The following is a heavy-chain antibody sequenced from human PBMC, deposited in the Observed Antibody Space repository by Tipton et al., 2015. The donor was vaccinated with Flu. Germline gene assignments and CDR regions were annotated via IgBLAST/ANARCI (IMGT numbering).Heavy chain of an antibody. Sequence: TLSLTCTVFGGSINTYYWSWIRQPPGKGLEWIGKVNHSGSTNYNPSLKSRVTISVDTSKNRFSLKLSSVTAADTAVYYCARGRGQLGGSWFDPWGQGTLVTVSS. CDR1: GGSINTYY. CDR3: ARGRGQLGGSWFDP. CDR2: VNHSGST. D-gene: IGHD6-6*01. V-gene: IGHV4-34*01. J-gene: IGHJ5*02.